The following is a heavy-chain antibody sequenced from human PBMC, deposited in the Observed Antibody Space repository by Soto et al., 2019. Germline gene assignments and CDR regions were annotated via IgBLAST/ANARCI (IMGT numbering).Heavy chain of an antibody. CDR1: GFTFSSYA. Sequence: GSLRLSCAASGFTFSSYAMSWVRQAPGKGLEWVSAISGSGGSTYYADSVKGRFTISRDNSKNTLYLQMNSLRAEDTAVYYCAKGVLRYFDWSPGWFDPWGQGTLVTVSS. D-gene: IGHD3-9*01. CDR3: AKGVLRYFDWSPGWFDP. CDR2: ISGSGGST. J-gene: IGHJ5*02. V-gene: IGHV3-23*01.